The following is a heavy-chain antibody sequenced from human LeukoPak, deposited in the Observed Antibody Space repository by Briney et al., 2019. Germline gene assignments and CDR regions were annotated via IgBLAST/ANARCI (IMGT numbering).Heavy chain of an antibody. CDR3: AGGEAYYYDSSGYDFDY. J-gene: IGHJ4*02. CDR2: ISSSSSYI. Sequence: TGGSLRLSCAASGFTFSSYSMNWVRQAPGKGLEWVSSISSSSSYIYYADSVKGRFTISRDNAKNSLYLQTNSLRAEDTAVYYCAGGEAYYYDSSGYDFDYWGQGTLVTVSS. V-gene: IGHV3-21*01. CDR1: GFTFSSYS. D-gene: IGHD3-22*01.